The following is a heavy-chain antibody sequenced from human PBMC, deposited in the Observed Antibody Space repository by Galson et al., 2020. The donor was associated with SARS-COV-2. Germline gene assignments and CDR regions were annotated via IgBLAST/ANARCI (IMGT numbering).Heavy chain of an antibody. CDR2: INPNSGGT. J-gene: IGHJ6*04. Sequence: ASVKVSCKASGYTFTGYYMHWVRQAPGHGLEWMGWINPNSGGTNYAQKFQGRVTMTRDTSISTAYMELSRLRSDDTAVYYCARDLGDIVVVPAAIGMDVWGKGTTVTVSS. V-gene: IGHV1-2*02. CDR3: ARDLGDIVVVPAAIGMDV. D-gene: IGHD2-2*01. CDR1: GYTFTGYY.